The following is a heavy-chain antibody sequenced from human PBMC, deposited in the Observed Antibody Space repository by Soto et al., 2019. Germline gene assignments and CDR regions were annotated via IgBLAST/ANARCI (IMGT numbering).Heavy chain of an antibody. CDR1: GFTFSSYG. CDR3: ARDLDSGSGLYGMDV. Sequence: GVSLRRSCAAAGFTFSSYGMHWVRQAPGKGLEWVAVIWYDGSNKYYADSVKGRFTISRDNSKNTLYLQMNSLRAEDTAVYYCARDLDSGSGLYGMDVWDKGNTVTVSS. J-gene: IGHJ6*04. V-gene: IGHV3-33*01. D-gene: IGHD3-10*01. CDR2: IWYDGSNK.